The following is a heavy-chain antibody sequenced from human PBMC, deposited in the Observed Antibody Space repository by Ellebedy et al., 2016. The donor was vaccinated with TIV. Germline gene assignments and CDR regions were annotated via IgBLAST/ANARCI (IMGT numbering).Heavy chain of an antibody. J-gene: IGHJ6*02. Sequence: ASVKVSCKVSGHTLTELSMHWVRQAPGQGLEWMGGIVPIFGTANYAQKFQGRVTITADESTSTAYMELSSLRSEDTAVYYCAMGPFGNGLYSVGEDVWGQGTTVTVSS. V-gene: IGHV1-69*13. CDR3: AMGPFGNGLYSVGEDV. D-gene: IGHD3-10*01. CDR2: IVPIFGTA. CDR1: GHTLTELS.